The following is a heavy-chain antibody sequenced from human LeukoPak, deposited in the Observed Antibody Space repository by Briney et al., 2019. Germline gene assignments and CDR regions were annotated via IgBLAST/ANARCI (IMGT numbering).Heavy chain of an antibody. Sequence: GGSLRLSCAASGFTFSSYVMSWVRQAPGKGLEWVSAISGSGGSTYYADSVKGRFTISRDNSKNTLYLQMNSLRAEDTAVYYCAKDGYYGSGPPDYWGQGTLVTVSS. CDR2: ISGSGGST. J-gene: IGHJ4*02. CDR1: GFTFSSYV. CDR3: AKDGYYGSGPPDY. V-gene: IGHV3-23*01. D-gene: IGHD3-10*01.